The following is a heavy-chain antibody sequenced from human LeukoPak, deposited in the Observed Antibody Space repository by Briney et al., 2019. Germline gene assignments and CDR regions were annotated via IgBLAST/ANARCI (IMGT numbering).Heavy chain of an antibody. CDR3: RGYNYPLDY. V-gene: IGHV3-23*01. CDR1: GFTFSSYG. J-gene: IGHJ4*02. Sequence: PGGSLRLSCAASGFTFSSYGMSWVRQAPGKGLEWVSTIGGSGGSTYYADSVKGRFTISRDNLKNTLYLQMNNLRAEDTALYYCRGYNYPLDYWGQGTLVTVSS. CDR2: IGGSGGST. D-gene: IGHD5-24*01.